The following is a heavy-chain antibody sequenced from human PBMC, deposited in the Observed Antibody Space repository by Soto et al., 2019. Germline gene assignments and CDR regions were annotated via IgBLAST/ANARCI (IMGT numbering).Heavy chain of an antibody. D-gene: IGHD3-22*01. CDR2: IWYDGSNK. V-gene: IGHV3-33*01. CDR3: ARDLQYYYDSSGYSNWFDP. J-gene: IGHJ5*02. Sequence: QVQLVESGGGVVQPGRSLRLSCAASGFTFSSYGMHWVRQAPGKGLEWVAVIWYDGSNKYYADSVKGRFTISRDNSKNTLYLQMNGLRAEDTAVYYCARDLQYYYDSSGYSNWFDPWGQGTLVTVSS. CDR1: GFTFSSYG.